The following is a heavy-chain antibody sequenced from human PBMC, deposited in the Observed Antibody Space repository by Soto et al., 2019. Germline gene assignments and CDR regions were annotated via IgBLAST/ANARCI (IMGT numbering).Heavy chain of an antibody. D-gene: IGHD6-25*01. J-gene: IGHJ6*02. CDR1: GFTFSSYA. V-gene: IGHV3-23*01. CDR3: AKAYSSGPYYYYGMDV. CDR2: ISGSGGST. Sequence: EVQLLESGGGLVQPGGSLRLSCAASGFTFSSYAMSWVRQAPGEGLEWVSAISGSGGSTYYADSVKGRFTISRDNSKNTLYLQMNSLRAEDTAVYYCAKAYSSGPYYYYGMDVWGQGTTVTVSS.